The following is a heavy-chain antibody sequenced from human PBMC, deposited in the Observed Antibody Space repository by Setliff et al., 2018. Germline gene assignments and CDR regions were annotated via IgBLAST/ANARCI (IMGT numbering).Heavy chain of an antibody. D-gene: IGHD2-2*01. CDR3: ARGEDIVVVPAGFDDHSNYEDYYYGMDV. J-gene: IGHJ6*02. Sequence: ASVKVSCKASGYSFSTYDINWVRQAAGQGLEWMGWMNPNTGYTGYARNFQGRVTMTRNTSISTAYMELSGLRSDDTAVYYCARGEDIVVVPAGFDDHSNYEDYYYGMDVWGQGTTVTVSS. V-gene: IGHV1-8*02. CDR2: MNPNTGYT. CDR1: GYSFSTYD.